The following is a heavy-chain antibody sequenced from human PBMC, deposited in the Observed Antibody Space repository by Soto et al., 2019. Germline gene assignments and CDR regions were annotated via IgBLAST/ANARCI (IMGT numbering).Heavy chain of an antibody. J-gene: IGHJ6*02. Sequence: ASVKVSCKASGYTFTSYAMHWVRQAPGQRLEWMGWINAGNGNTKYSQKFQGRVTITRDTSASTAYMELSSLRSEDTAVYYCARSVVVTVILVYYYYGMDVWGRGITLSVSS. CDR2: INAGNGNT. CDR3: ARSVVVTVILVYYYYGMDV. CDR1: GYTFTSYA. D-gene: IGHD2-21*02. V-gene: IGHV1-3*01.